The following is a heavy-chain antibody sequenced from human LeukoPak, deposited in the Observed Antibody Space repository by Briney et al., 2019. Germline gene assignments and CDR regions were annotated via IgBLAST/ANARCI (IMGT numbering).Heavy chain of an antibody. V-gene: IGHV3-30-3*01. CDR3: ARVFVTVNTYDAFDI. Sequence: PGGSLRLSCAASGFTFSSYAMHWVRQAPGKGLEWVAVISYDGSNKYYADSVKGRFTISRDNSKNTLYLQMNSLRAEDTAVYYCARVFVTVNTYDAFDIWGQGTMVTVSS. D-gene: IGHD4-17*01. CDR2: ISYDGSNK. J-gene: IGHJ3*02. CDR1: GFTFSSYA.